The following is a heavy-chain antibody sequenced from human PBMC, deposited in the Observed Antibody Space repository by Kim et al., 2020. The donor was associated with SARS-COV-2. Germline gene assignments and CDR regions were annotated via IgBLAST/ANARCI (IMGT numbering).Heavy chain of an antibody. V-gene: IGHV4-39*01. J-gene: IGHJ4*02. D-gene: IGHD6-19*01. CDR3: ASLGYSSGWSSY. Sequence: SYNPSLKRRVTISVDTSKNQFSLKLSSVTAADTAVYYCASLGYSSGWSSYWGQGTLVTVSS.